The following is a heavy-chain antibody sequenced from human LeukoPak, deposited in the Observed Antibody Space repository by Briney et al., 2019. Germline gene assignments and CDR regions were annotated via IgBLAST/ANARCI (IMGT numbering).Heavy chain of an antibody. D-gene: IGHD3-10*01. Sequence: PSETLSLTCTVSGGSVSSYYWSWIRQPPGKGLEWIGYIYYSGSTNYNPSLKSRVTISVDTSKNQFSLKLSSVTAADTAVYYCARDLGSGSGSYHLDYWGQGTLVTVSS. CDR3: ARDLGSGSGSYHLDY. V-gene: IGHV4-59*02. J-gene: IGHJ4*02. CDR1: GGSVSSYY. CDR2: IYYSGST.